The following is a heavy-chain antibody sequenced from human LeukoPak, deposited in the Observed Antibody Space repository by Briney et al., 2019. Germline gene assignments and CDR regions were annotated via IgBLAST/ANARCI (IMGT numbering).Heavy chain of an antibody. D-gene: IGHD3-16*01. V-gene: IGHV1-58*02. Sequence: TSVKVSCKASGFTFSSSTIQWVRQARGQRLEWMGWIVVGSGNTNYAQNFQERVTITRDTSTSTAYMEVSSLRSEDTAVYYCAADLPGGAMFDPWGQGTLVTVSS. CDR3: AADLPGGAMFDP. CDR2: IVVGSGNT. J-gene: IGHJ5*02. CDR1: GFTFSSST.